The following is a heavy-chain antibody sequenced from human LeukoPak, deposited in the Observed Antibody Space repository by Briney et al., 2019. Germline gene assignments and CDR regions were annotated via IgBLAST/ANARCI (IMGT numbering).Heavy chain of an antibody. CDR2: IYPGDSDT. CDR1: GYSFTSYW. V-gene: IGHV5-51*01. J-gene: IGHJ4*02. D-gene: IGHD2-15*01. Sequence: GESLKISCKGSGYSFTSYWIGWVRQVSGKGLEWMGIIYPGDSDTRYSPSDQGQVTISVDKSISTAYLQWSSLKASDTAMYYCARPYCSGGSCYLYYFDYWGQGTLVTVSS. CDR3: ARPYCSGGSCYLYYFDY.